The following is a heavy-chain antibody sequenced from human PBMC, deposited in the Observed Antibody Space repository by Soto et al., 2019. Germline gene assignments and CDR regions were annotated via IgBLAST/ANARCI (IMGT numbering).Heavy chain of an antibody. V-gene: IGHV1-2*04. CDR2: INPNSGGT. CDR1: GYTFTGYY. J-gene: IGHJ6*02. CDR3: ARGSVRGILTGYNYYYYGMDV. D-gene: IGHD3-9*01. Sequence: ASVKVSCKASGYTFTGYYMHWVRQAPGQGLERMGWINPNSGGTNYAQKFQGWVTMTRDTSISTAYMELSRLRSDDTAVYYCARGSVRGILTGYNYYYYGMDVWGQGTTVTVSS.